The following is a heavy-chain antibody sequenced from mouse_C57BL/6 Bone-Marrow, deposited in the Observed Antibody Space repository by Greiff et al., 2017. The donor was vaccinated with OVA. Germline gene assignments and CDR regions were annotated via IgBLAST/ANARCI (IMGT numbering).Heavy chain of an antibody. CDR3: NTWGAGFAY. CDR2: IDPENGDT. CDR1: GFNIKDDY. V-gene: IGHV14-4*01. J-gene: IGHJ3*01. Sequence: VQLQQSGAELVRPGASVKLSCTASGFNIKDDYMHWVKQRPEQGLEWIGWIDPENGDTEYASKFQGKATITADTSSNTAYLQLSSLTSEDTAVYYWNTWGAGFAYWGQGTLVTVSA.